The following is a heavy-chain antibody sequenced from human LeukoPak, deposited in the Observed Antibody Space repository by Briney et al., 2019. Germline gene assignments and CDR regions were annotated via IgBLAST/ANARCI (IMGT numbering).Heavy chain of an antibody. CDR2: ISPSGGST. CDR1: GFTFSNYA. V-gene: IGHV3-23*01. J-gene: IGHJ4*02. CDR3: AKAGKVSSDGSCYIPGDFDY. Sequence: GGSLRLSCAASGFTFSNYAMSWVRQAPGKGLEWVSAISPSGGSTYDADAVKGRFTISRHDPKNALYLQMNSLRAEDTALYYCAKAGKVSSDGSCYIPGDFDYWGQGILVTVSS. D-gene: IGHD2-15*01.